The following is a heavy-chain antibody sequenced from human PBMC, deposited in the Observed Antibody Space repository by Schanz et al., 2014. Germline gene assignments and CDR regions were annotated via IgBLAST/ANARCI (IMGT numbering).Heavy chain of an antibody. CDR3: AKCIGWYGRCAFDI. CDR1: GFTVSSNY. CDR2: IYSGGST. J-gene: IGHJ3*02. D-gene: IGHD6-19*01. Sequence: EVQLVESGGGLIQPGGSLRLSCAASGFTVSSNYMSWVRQAPGKGLEWVAFIYSGGSTFYTDSVKGRFTISRDNSKNTLYLQMNSLIAEDTAVYYCAKCIGWYGRCAFDIWGQGTMVTVSS. V-gene: IGHV3-53*01.